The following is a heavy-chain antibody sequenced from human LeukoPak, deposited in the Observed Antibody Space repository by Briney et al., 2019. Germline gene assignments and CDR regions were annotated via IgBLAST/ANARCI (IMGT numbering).Heavy chain of an antibody. CDR1: GITFSSYS. J-gene: IGHJ4*02. D-gene: IGHD2/OR15-2a*01. CDR2: ISSNGSTK. CDR3: ARGGLSIMGY. V-gene: IGHV3-48*01. Sequence: PGGSLRLSCGASGITFSSYSMNWVRQAPGKGLEWVSYISSNGSTKYYADSVKGRFTISRDNARNSLYLQMNSLRAEDTAVYFCARGGLSIMGYWGQGTLVTVSS.